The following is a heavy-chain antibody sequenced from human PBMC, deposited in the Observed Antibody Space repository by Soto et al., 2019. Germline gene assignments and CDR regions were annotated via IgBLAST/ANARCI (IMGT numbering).Heavy chain of an antibody. V-gene: IGHV1-18*01. CDR3: ARVTDSESVGGPDWFEP. D-gene: IGHD1-26*01. CDR1: GYIFSNYG. Sequence: QVQLVQSGAEVKKPGASVKVSCKTSGYIFSNYGISWIRQAPGQGLEWMGWISPYTGTTDSAQSFQDRVTLITDTSTSPAYMELRSLRSDDTAVYYCARVTDSESVGGPDWFEPWGQGSRVTVSS. J-gene: IGHJ5*02. CDR2: ISPYTGTT.